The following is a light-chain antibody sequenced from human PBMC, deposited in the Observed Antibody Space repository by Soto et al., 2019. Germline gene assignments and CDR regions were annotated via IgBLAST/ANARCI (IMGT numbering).Light chain of an antibody. J-gene: IGKJ5*01. CDR1: QSVNNY. CDR3: QQRIIWPPIT. Sequence: EIVLTQFPATLSLSPGERATLSCRASQSVNNYLAWYQQKSGQAPRLLVYDASNTATGVPARFSGRGSGTDVNLTTSSLGPDYFSVYYCQQRIIWPPITFGQGTRLDIK. V-gene: IGKV3-11*01. CDR2: DAS.